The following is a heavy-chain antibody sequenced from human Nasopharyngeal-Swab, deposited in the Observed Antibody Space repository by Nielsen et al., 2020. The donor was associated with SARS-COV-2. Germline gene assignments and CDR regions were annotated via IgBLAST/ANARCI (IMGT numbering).Heavy chain of an antibody. V-gene: IGHV3-33*01. CDR1: GFSVTSHG. J-gene: IGHJ4*02. Sequence: GESLKISCKASGFSVTSHGMHWVRQAPGKGLEWVAVIWYDGTNKFYADSVKGRFNISRDNSKNTLYLQMNSLRAEDTAMYYCHLSSGYDGYINYWGQGTLVTVSS. CDR3: HLSSGYDGYINY. CDR2: IWYDGTNK. D-gene: IGHD3-22*01.